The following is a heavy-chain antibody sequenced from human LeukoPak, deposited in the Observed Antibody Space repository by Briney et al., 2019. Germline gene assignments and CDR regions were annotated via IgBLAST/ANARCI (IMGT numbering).Heavy chain of an antibody. CDR1: GFTVSSNY. D-gene: IGHD6-13*01. J-gene: IGHJ4*02. CDR2: IYSGGST. Sequence: GGSLRLSCAASGFTVSSNYMSWVRQAPGKGLEWVSVIYSGGSTYYADSVKGRFTISRDNSKNTLYLQMNSLRAEDTAVYYCARVLTLGGYDSIAAAGTRDYWGQGTLVTVSS. CDR3: ARVLTLGGYDSIAAAGTRDY. V-gene: IGHV3-53*05.